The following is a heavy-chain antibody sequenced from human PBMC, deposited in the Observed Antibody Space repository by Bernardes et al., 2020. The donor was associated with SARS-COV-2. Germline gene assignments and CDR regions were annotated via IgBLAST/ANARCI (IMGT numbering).Heavy chain of an antibody. Sequence: SETLSLTCAVYGGSFSGYYWSWIRQPPGKGLEWIGEINHSGSTNYNPSLKSRVTISVDTSKNQFSLKLSSVTAADTAVYYCARINPSQNYDYIWGSYRYLPNAFDIWGQGTMVTVSS. CDR1: GGSFSGYY. CDR3: ARINPSQNYDYIWGSYRYLPNAFDI. J-gene: IGHJ3*02. V-gene: IGHV4-34*01. CDR2: INHSGST. D-gene: IGHD3-16*02.